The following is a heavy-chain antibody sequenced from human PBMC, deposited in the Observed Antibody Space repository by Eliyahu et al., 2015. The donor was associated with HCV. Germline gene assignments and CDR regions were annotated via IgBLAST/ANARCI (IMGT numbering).Heavy chain of an antibody. Sequence: GFTLSSYDMHWVRQTPGKGLEWVAIMRYDGSNKFYADSVKGRFTISRDNSKNTLYLQMDSLRGEDTAVYYCAKEGRPASFYYGMDVWGQGTTVTVSS. J-gene: IGHJ6*02. CDR1: GFTLSSYD. D-gene: IGHD2-15*01. CDR3: AKEGRPASFYYGMDV. V-gene: IGHV3-30*02. CDR2: MRYDGSNK.